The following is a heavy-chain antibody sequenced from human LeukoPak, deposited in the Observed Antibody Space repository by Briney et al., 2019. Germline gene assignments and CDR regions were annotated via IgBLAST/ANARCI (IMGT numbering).Heavy chain of an antibody. CDR3: ARAGYSSSWPTKAGDWFDP. J-gene: IGHJ5*02. CDR2: INTNTGNP. Sequence: GASVKVSCKASGYTFTSYAMNWVRQAPGQGLEWMGWINTNTGNPTYAQGFTGRFVFSLDTSVSTAYLQISSLKAEDTAVYYCARAGYSSSWPTKAGDWFDPWGQGTLVTVSS. D-gene: IGHD6-13*01. V-gene: IGHV7-4-1*02. CDR1: GYTFTSYA.